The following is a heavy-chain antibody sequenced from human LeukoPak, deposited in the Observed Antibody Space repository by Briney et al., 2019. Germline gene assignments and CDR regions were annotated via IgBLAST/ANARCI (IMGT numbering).Heavy chain of an antibody. CDR1: GLTFSSYA. J-gene: IGHJ6*03. Sequence: PGGSLRFSCAASGLTFSSYAMSWVRQAPGKGLEWVSAISGSGGSTYYADSVKGRFTISRDNSKNTLYLQMNSLRAEDTAVYYCAKDKLMTTYYYYYMDVWGKGTTVTVSS. V-gene: IGHV3-23*01. CDR2: ISGSGGST. CDR3: AKDKLMTTYYYYYMDV. D-gene: IGHD2-8*01.